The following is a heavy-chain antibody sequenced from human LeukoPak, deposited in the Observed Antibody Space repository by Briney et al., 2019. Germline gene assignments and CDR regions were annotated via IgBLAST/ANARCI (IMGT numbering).Heavy chain of an antibody. D-gene: IGHD3-22*01. CDR3: ARARTMSQLYYFDY. J-gene: IGHJ4*02. Sequence: GASVEVSCKASGYTFTSYGISWVRQAPGQGLEWMGWISAYNGNTNYAQKRQGRVTMTTDTSTSTAYMELRSLRSDDTAVYYCARARTMSQLYYFDYWGQGTLVTVSS. CDR2: ISAYNGNT. V-gene: IGHV1-18*01. CDR1: GYTFTSYG.